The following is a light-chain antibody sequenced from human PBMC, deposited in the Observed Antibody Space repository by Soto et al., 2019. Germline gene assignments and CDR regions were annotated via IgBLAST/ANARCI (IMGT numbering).Light chain of an antibody. CDR1: SSNIGAGFD. CDR2: ANT. Sequence: QSALTQPPSVSGGPGQRVTISCTGRSSNIGAGFDVHWYQPLPGTVPKLLISANTVRPSGVPDRFSASESGTSASLAITGVEAEDEGDYYCLSFDSNLRAYLFGNGTKVTVL. V-gene: IGLV1-40*02. CDR3: LSFDSNLRAYL. J-gene: IGLJ1*01.